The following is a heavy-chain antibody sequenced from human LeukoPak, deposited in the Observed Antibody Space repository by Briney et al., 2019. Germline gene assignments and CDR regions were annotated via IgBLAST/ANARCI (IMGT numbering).Heavy chain of an antibody. CDR2: IYPGDSDT. J-gene: IGHJ4*02. CDR1: GYSFTSYW. CDR3: ARQATYSSGWYYFDY. Sequence: GESLKISCKGSGYSFTSYWIGWVRQMPGKGLEWMGIIYPGDSDTGYSPSFQGQVTISADKSISTAYLQWSSLKASDTAMYYCARQATYSSGWYYFDYWGQGTLVTVSS. D-gene: IGHD6-19*01. V-gene: IGHV5-51*01.